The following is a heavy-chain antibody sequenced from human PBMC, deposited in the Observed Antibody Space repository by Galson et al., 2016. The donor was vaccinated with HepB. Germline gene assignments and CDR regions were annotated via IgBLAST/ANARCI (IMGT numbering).Heavy chain of an antibody. CDR1: GYTFTDYY. D-gene: IGHD2-8*01. Sequence: SVKVSCKASGYTFTDYYMHWVRQAPGHGLEWVGRINPNSGLTNFAQKFQGRVILTRDKSSTTASMELSRLTSDDTALYYCARSNKVDANFFGRRKGTGHFYLDYWGQGTLVTVSS. J-gene: IGHJ4*02. V-gene: IGHV1-2*06. CDR2: INPNSGLT. CDR3: ARSNKVDANFFGRRKGTGHFYLDY.